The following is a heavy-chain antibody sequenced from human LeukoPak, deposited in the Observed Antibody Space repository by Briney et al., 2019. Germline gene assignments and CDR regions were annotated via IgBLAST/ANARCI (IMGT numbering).Heavy chain of an antibody. CDR2: IYFSGST. D-gene: IGHD5-24*01. V-gene: IGHV4-59*01. CDR1: GGSLSSYY. J-gene: IGHJ3*02. Sequence: PSETLSLTCTVSGGSLSSYYWSWIRQPPGKGLEWIGHIYFSGSTNYNASLQSRVTISVDTSKNQFSLKLSSVTAADTAVYYCARDWGDGYNSGAFDIWGQGTMVTVSS. CDR3: ARDWGDGYNSGAFDI.